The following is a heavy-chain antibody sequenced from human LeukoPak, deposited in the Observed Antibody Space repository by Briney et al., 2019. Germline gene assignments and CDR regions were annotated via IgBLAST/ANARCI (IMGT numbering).Heavy chain of an antibody. J-gene: IGHJ6*04. D-gene: IGHD3-10*02. V-gene: IGHV3-48*03. CDR1: GFTFSSYK. CDR3: AELGITMIGGV. CDR2: ISSSGSTI. Sequence: GGSLRLSCAASGFTFSSYKMNWVRQAPGKGLEWVSYISSSGSTIYYADSVKGRFTISRDNAKNSLYLQMNSLRAEDTAVYYCAELGITMIGGVWGKGTTVTVSS.